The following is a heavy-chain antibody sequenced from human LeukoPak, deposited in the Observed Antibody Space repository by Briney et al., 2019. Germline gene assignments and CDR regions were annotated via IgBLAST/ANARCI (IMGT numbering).Heavy chain of an antibody. J-gene: IGHJ5*02. CDR2: IYYSGST. V-gene: IGHV4-39*01. Sequence: SETLSLTCTVSGDSISSSSYYWGWIRQPPGKGLEWIGIIYYSGSTYYNPSLKSRLTISVDTSKNQFSLKLSSVTATDTAVYYCERRGYCSSTSCYGYWFDPWGQGTLVTVSS. D-gene: IGHD2-2*01. CDR1: GDSISSSSYY. CDR3: ERRGYCSSTSCYGYWFDP.